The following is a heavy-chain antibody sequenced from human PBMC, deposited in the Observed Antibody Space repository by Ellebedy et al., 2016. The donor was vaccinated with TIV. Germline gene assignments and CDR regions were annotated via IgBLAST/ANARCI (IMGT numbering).Heavy chain of an antibody. CDR2: ISAYNGNT. V-gene: IGHV1-18*01. J-gene: IGHJ6*03. Sequence: ASVKVSXXASGYTFTSYDIIWVRQATGQGLEWMGWISAYNGNTNYAQKLQGRVTMTTDTSTSTAYMELRSLRSDDTAVYYCARVGEGSTSCYTCYYYYYYMDVWGKGTTVTVSS. CDR1: GYTFTSYD. CDR3: ARVGEGSTSCYTCYYYYYYMDV. D-gene: IGHD2-2*02.